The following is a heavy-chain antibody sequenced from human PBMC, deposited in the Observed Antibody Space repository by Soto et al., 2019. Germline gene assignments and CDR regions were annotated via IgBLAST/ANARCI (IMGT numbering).Heavy chain of an antibody. CDR2: ISYDGSNK. D-gene: IGHD3-10*01. CDR3: AREGVWFGELLKSYYYYGMDV. CDR1: GFTFSSYA. J-gene: IGHJ6*02. V-gene: IGHV3-30-3*01. Sequence: VQLVESGGGVVQPGRSLRLSCAASGFTFSSYAMHWVRQAPGKGLEWVAVISYDGSNKYYADSVKGRFTISSDNSKNTLYLQMNSLRAEDTAVYYCAREGVWFGELLKSYYYYGMDVWGQGTTVTVSS.